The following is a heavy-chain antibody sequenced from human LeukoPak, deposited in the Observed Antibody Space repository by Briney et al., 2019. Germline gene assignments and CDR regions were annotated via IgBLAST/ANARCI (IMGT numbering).Heavy chain of an antibody. D-gene: IGHD3-10*01. CDR1: GLTFSSYW. CDR2: INSDGSST. V-gene: IGHV3-74*01. CDR3: ARGVWFGERPDAFDI. J-gene: IGHJ3*02. Sequence: GGSLRLSCAASGLTFSSYWMHWVRQAPGKGLVWVSRINSDGSSTSYADSVKGRFTISRDNAKNTLSQQMSSLRAEDTAVYYCARGVWFGERPDAFDIWGHGTMVTVSS.